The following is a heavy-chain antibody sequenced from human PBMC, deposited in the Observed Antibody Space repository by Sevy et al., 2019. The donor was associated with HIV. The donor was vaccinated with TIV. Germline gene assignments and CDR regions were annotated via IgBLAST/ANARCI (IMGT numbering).Heavy chain of an antibody. CDR2: IYYSGTA. V-gene: IGHV4-59*13. CDR1: GGSISNYY. J-gene: IGHJ4*02. D-gene: IGHD3-10*01. CDR3: AREISGYGSGRFFDY. Sequence: SETLSLTCTVSGGSISNYYWSWIRQPPGKGLEWIGYIYYSGTANYNPSLKSRVTISVDTSKNQFSLKLNSVTAADTAVYYCAREISGYGSGRFFDYWGQGSLVTVSS.